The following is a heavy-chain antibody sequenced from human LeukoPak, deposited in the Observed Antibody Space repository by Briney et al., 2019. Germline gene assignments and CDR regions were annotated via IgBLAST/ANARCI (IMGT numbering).Heavy chain of an antibody. J-gene: IGHJ5*02. CDR2: ISSSSSYM. D-gene: IGHD3-16*01. CDR3: AGEISNWFDP. V-gene: IGHV3-21*01. CDR1: GFTFSDSA. Sequence: PGGSLRLSCVASGFTFSDSAMNWVRQAPGKELEWVSSISSSSSYMHYSDSVKGRFTISRDNAKNSLYLQMSGLRVEDTGVYYCAGEISNWFDPWGQGTLVTVSS.